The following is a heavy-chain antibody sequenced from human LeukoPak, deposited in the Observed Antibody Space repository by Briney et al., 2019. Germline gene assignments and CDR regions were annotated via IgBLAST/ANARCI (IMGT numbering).Heavy chain of an antibody. CDR2: ISSSSSYI. D-gene: IGHD6-19*01. V-gene: IGHV3-21*01. Sequence: GGSLRLSCAASGFTFSSYSMNWVRQAPGKGLEWVSSISSSSSYIYYADSVKGRFTISRDNAKNSLYLQMNSLRAEDTAVYYCARDEEIAVAGLYFDYWGQGTLVTVSS. J-gene: IGHJ4*02. CDR3: ARDEEIAVAGLYFDY. CDR1: GFTFSSYS.